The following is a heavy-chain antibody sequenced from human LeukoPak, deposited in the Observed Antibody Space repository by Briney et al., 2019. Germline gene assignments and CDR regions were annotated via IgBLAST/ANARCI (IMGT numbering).Heavy chain of an antibody. D-gene: IGHD6-13*01. CDR3: ARKLYSSSRYCYYYGMDV. CDR1: GGTFSSYA. Sequence: SVKVSCKASGGTFSSYAISWVRQAPGQGLEWMGGIIPIFGTANYAQRFQGRVTITADESTSTAYMELSSLRSEDTAVYYCARKLYSSSRYCYYYGMDVWGQGTTVTVSS. V-gene: IGHV1-69*01. J-gene: IGHJ6*02. CDR2: IIPIFGTA.